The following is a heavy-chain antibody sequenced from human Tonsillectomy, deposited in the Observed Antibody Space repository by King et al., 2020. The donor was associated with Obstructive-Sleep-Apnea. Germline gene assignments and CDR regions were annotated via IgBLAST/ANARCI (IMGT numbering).Heavy chain of an antibody. D-gene: IGHD4-17*01. Sequence: VQLVESGGGVVQPGRSLRLSCAASGFTLSGYAMHWVRQAPGKGLEWVAVISYDGSNKYHADSVKGRFTISRDNYKNSLYLQMNSLTTADTALYDCARDEYGDFSLFSGLDFWGQGTAVIVSS. V-gene: IGHV3-30*04. CDR2: ISYDGSNK. CDR3: ARDEYGDFSLFSGLDF. J-gene: IGHJ6*02. CDR1: GFTLSGYA.